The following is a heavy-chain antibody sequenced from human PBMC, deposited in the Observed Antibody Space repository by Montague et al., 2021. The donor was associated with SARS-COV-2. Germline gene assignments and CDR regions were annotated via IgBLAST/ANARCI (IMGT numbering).Heavy chain of an antibody. CDR3: ARHAGKRITIFGVVKGQYYFDY. V-gene: IGHV4-39*01. CDR1: GGSISSSSYY. Sequence: SETLSLTCTVSGGSISSSSYYWGWIRQPSGKGLEWIGSIYYSGSTYYNPSLKSRVTISVDTSKNQFSLKLSSVTAADTAVYYCARHAGKRITIFGVVKGQYYFDYWGQGTLVTVSS. CDR2: IYYSGST. D-gene: IGHD3-3*01. J-gene: IGHJ4*02.